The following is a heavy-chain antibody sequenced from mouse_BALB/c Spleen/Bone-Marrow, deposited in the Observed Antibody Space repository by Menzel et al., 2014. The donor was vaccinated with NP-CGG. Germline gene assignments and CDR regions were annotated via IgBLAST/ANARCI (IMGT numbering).Heavy chain of an antibody. Sequence: VQLQQSGTELVKPGASIKLSCTASGFNIKDTYIHWVKQRPEQGLEWIGRIDPANVNTKYDPKFQGKATITADTSSNTAYLQLSSLTSEDTAVYYCARYRLGTYFDYWGQGTTLTVSS. J-gene: IGHJ2*01. V-gene: IGHV14-3*02. CDR2: IDPANVNT. CDR1: GFNIKDTY. D-gene: IGHD2-14*01. CDR3: ARYRLGTYFDY.